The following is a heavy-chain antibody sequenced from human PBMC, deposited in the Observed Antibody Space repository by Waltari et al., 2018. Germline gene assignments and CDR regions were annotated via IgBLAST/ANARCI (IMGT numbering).Heavy chain of an antibody. D-gene: IGHD4-17*01. J-gene: IGHJ5*02. Sequence: QVQLVQSGAEVKKPGSSVKVSCKASGGTFSSYTISWVRQAPGQGLEWMGRIIPILGIANYAQKFQGRVTITADKSTSTAYMELSSLRSEDTAVYYCARGTTVAHWFDPWGQGTLVTVSS. CDR2: IIPILGIA. V-gene: IGHV1-69*02. CDR3: ARGTTVAHWFDP. CDR1: GGTFSSYT.